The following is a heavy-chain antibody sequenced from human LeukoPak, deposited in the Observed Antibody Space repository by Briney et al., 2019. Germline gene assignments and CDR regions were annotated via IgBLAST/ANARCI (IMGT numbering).Heavy chain of an antibody. CDR2: INPNSGGT. J-gene: IGHJ4*02. V-gene: IGHV1-2*02. D-gene: IGHD6-19*01. Sequence: ASVKVSCKASGYTFTGYYMHWVRQAPGQGLEWMGWINPNSGGTNYAQKFQGRVTTTRDTSISTAYMELSRLRSDDTAVYYCARPSKYSSGWYYFDYWGQGTLVTVSS. CDR3: ARPSKYSSGWYYFDY. CDR1: GYTFTGYY.